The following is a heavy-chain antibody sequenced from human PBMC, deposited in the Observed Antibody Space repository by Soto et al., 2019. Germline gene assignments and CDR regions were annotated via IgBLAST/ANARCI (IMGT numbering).Heavy chain of an antibody. J-gene: IGHJ6*02. V-gene: IGHV1-69*12. CDR1: GDTFSTYT. CDR2: IIPRSATS. CDR3: SREGLVLVPTTVNSDYSYSAMAV. D-gene: IGHD2-2*01. Sequence: QVQLVQSGAEVKKPGSSVKVSCKASGDTFSTYTITWMRQAPGQGLEWMGGIIPRSATSNYAQKFQGRVTMPGDDSPSTAYRELSSLRSEDAAVYYCSREGLVLVPTTVNSDYSYSAMAVWGQGTTVTVSS.